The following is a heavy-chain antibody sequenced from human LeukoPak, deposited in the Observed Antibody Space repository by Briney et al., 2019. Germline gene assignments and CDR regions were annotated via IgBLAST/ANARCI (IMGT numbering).Heavy chain of an antibody. V-gene: IGHV4-34*01. CDR2: INHSGST. D-gene: IGHD6-13*01. CDR3: ARAAGQQLVPRGAYFDY. J-gene: IGHJ4*02. CDR1: GGSFSGYY. Sequence: SETLSLTCAVYGGSFSGYYWSWIRQPPGKGLEWIGEINHSGSTNYNPSLKSRFTISVDTSKNQFSLKLSSVTAADTAVYYCARAAGQQLVPRGAYFDYWGQGTLVTVSS.